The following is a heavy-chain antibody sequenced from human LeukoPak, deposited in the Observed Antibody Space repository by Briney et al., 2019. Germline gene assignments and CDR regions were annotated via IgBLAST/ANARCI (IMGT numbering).Heavy chain of an antibody. Sequence: SETLSLTCSVSGDSISPYYWSWIRQPPGKGLEWIGYIYGSGSTNFNPSLKSRVTMSIDTSKKQFSLRLSSVTAADTAMYYCARDGKGYYHDDGLHLFDVWGQGTMVTVSS. D-gene: IGHD3-22*01. CDR1: GDSISPYY. CDR2: IYGSGST. J-gene: IGHJ3*01. CDR3: ARDGKGYYHDDGLHLFDV. V-gene: IGHV4-59*01.